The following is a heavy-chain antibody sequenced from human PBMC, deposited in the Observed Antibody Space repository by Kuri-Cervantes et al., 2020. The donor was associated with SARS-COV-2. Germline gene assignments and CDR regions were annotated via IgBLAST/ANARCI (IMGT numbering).Heavy chain of an antibody. CDR3: ARGGGTYYGGNSFQADY. Sequence: SALVSCKAAAYTFTSYGISWVRQDAGQGLEWMGGIIPIFGTANYAQKSQGRVTITADESTSTAYMELSSLRSEDTAVYYCARGGGTYYGGNSFQADYWGQGTLVTVSS. CDR1: AYTFTSYG. V-gene: IGHV1-69*01. D-gene: IGHD4-23*01. CDR2: IIPIFGTA. J-gene: IGHJ4*02.